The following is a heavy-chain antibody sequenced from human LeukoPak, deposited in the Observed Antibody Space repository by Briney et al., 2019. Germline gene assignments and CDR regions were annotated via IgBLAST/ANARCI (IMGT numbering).Heavy chain of an antibody. CDR1: GFTFSRYW. CDR3: ARGGEFTVFDY. CDR2: INSDGSST. V-gene: IGHV3-74*01. D-gene: IGHD3-16*01. Sequence: PGGSLRLSCAASGFTFSRYWMHWDRQAPGKGLVWVSRINSDGSSTSYADSVKGRFTISRDDAKNTLYLQMNSLKAEDTAVYYCARGGEFTVFDYWGQGTLVTVSS. J-gene: IGHJ4*02.